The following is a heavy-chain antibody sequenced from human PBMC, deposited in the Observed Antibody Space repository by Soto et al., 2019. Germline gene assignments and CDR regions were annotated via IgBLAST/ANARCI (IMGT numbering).Heavy chain of an antibody. CDR1: GGSFSGYY. Sequence: SETLALTCAVYGGSFSGYYWSWIRQPPGKGLEWIGEINHSGSTNYNPSLKIRVTVSVDTSKDLFSLKLSSVTAADTAVYYCARSGRATYYYYYGMDVWGQGTTVTVSS. D-gene: IGHD3-10*01. CDR2: INHSGST. J-gene: IGHJ6*02. CDR3: ARSGRATYYYYYGMDV. V-gene: IGHV4-34*01.